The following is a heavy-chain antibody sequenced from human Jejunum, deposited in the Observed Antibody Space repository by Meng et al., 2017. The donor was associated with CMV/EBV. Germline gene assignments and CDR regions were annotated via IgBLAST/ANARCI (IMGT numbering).Heavy chain of an antibody. V-gene: IGHV3-20*03. CDR2: TNWNGGST. Sequence: FDDYGMSWVRQAPGKGLEWVSGTNWNGGSTDYADSVKGRFTISRDNAKNSLYLQMNSLRAEDTALYYCARGWGCSSTSCYIFDYWGQGTLVTVSS. J-gene: IGHJ4*02. CDR1: FDDYG. CDR3: ARGWGCSSTSCYIFDY. D-gene: IGHD2-2*02.